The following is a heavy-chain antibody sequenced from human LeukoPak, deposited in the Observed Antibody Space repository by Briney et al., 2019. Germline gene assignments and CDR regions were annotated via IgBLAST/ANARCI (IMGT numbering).Heavy chain of an antibody. CDR3: AKDVLDDRWLQLNPYDL. J-gene: IGHJ5*02. D-gene: IGHD5-24*01. CDR1: GFTFSSYW. V-gene: IGHV3-48*04. CDR2: ISDNGDTI. Sequence: PGGSLRLSCAASGFTFSSYWMSWVRQAPGKGLEWVAYISDNGDTIYYADSVRGRFTISRDNSENSVYLQMTSLTAEDTALYYCAKDVLDDRWLQLNPYDLWGQGTLVIVSS.